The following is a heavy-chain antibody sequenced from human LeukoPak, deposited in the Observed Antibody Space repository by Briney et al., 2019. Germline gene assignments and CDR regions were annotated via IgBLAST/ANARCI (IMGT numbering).Heavy chain of an antibody. V-gene: IGHV3-53*01. D-gene: IGHD2-8*01. CDR3: AKDHCTNGVYYMVY. CDR2: IYSGGSA. CDR1: GFTVSSNY. J-gene: IGHJ4*02. Sequence: GGSLRLSCAASGFTVSSNYMSWVRQAPGKGLECVSIIYSGGSAYYADSVRGRFTISRDNSKNTLYLQMNSLRAEDTAVYYCAKDHCTNGVYYMVYWGQGTLVTVSS.